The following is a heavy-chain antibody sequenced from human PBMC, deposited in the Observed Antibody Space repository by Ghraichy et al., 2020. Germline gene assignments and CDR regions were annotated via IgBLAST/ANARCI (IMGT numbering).Heavy chain of an antibody. V-gene: IGHV4-59*13. D-gene: IGHD3-3*01. CDR3: ARDGSWDSWSGSYKWDWFDP. Sequence: SETLSLTCNVSGDSISSFYCSWIRQFPGGRLEWIGSLYYSGSTHYSPSLKSRVTLSADTSTNQFSLKLRSVTAADTAIYYCARDGSWDSWSGSYKWDWFDPLGHGTLVTVSS. J-gene: IGHJ5*02. CDR2: LYYSGST. CDR1: GDSISSFY.